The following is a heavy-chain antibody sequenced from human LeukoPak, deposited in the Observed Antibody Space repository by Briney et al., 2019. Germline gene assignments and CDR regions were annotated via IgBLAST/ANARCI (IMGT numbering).Heavy chain of an antibody. D-gene: IGHD1-26*01. CDR3: ARHVTDGGGSYYFDY. CDR2: IYPGDSDT. J-gene: IGHJ4*02. Sequence: GESLQISCKGSGYSFTSYWIGWVRQVPGKGLEWMGIIYPGDSDTRYSPSFQGQVTISADKSISTAYLQWSSLKASDTAMYYCARHVTDGGGSYYFDYWGQGTLVTVSS. V-gene: IGHV5-51*01. CDR1: GYSFTSYW.